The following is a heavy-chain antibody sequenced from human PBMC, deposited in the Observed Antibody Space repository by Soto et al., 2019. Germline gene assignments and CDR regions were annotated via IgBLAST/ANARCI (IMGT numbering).Heavy chain of an antibody. CDR1: GGTFSSYA. Sequence: QVQLVQSGAEVKKPGSSVKVSCKASGGTFSSYAISWVRQAPGQGLECMGGIIPIFGTANYAQKFQGRVTITAEKSTSTAYMELSSLRSEDTAVYYCARRIAAAGTFYYYGMDGWGQGTTVTVSS. CDR2: IIPIFGTA. V-gene: IGHV1-69*06. CDR3: ARRIAAAGTFYYYGMDG. J-gene: IGHJ6*02. D-gene: IGHD6-13*01.